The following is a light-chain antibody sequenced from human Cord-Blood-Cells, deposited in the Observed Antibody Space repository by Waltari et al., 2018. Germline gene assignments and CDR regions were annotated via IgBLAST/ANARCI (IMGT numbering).Light chain of an antibody. Sequence: DIQMTQSPSSLSASVGNQITITCRASQGISSYLNWYQQKPGKAPKLLIYAASSLQSGVPSRFSGSGSGTDFTLTISSLQPEDFATYYCQQSYSTPLTFGGGTKVEIK. CDR1: QGISSY. CDR2: AAS. CDR3: QQSYSTPLT. V-gene: IGKV1-39*01. J-gene: IGKJ4*01.